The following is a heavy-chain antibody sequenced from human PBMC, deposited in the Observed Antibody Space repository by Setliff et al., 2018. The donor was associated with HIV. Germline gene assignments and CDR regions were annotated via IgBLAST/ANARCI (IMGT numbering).Heavy chain of an antibody. CDR1: GASIDYGNYY. D-gene: IGHD6-19*01. CDR3: ARWVYNSAWSLDY. CDR2: IYYSGST. V-gene: IGHV4-39*01. J-gene: IGHJ4*02. Sequence: PSETLSLTCAVSGASIDYGNYYWGWIRQPPGKGLEWIGSIYYSGSTYYNPSLKSRVTISVDTSKNQLSLKLSSVTAADSATYYCARWVYNSAWSLDYWGQGTLVTVSS.